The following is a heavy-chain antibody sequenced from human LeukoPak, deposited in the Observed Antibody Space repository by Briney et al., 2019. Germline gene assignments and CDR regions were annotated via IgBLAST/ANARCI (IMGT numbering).Heavy chain of an antibody. CDR3: ARDRLRCSSTSCLGRFDP. CDR1: GYTFTSYY. V-gene: IGHV1-46*01. J-gene: IGHJ5*02. Sequence: ASVKVSCKASGYTFTSYYMHWVRQAPEQGLEWMGIINPSGGSTSYAQKFQGRVTMTRDTSTSTVYMELSSLRSEDTAVYYCARDRLRCSSTSCLGRFDPWGQGTLVTVSS. CDR2: INPSGGST. D-gene: IGHD2-2*01.